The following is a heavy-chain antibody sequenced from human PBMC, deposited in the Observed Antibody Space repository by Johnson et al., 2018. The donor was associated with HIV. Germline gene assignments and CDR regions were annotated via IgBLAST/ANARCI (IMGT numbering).Heavy chain of an antibody. Sequence: QVQLVESGGGLIQPGGSLRLSCAASGFTVSSNYMSWVRQAPGKGLEWVSAISGSGSTIYYADSVKGRFTISRDNGKNSLYLQMNSPRADDTAVYYCARDQLELRDDAFDIWGQGTMVTVSS. CDR3: ARDQLELRDDAFDI. CDR1: GFTVSSNY. D-gene: IGHD1-7*01. V-gene: IGHV3-11*04. J-gene: IGHJ3*02. CDR2: ISGSGSTI.